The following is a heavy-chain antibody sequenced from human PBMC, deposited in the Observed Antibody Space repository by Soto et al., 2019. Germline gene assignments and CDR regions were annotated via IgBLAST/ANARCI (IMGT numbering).Heavy chain of an antibody. CDR3: AKDYCYGGTPYGMDV. CDR2: ISYDGSNK. CDR1: GFTFSTYD. Sequence: QVQLVESGGGVVQPGWSLRLSCAASGFTFSTYDMHWVRQAPGKGLEWVAVISYDGSNKYYVDSVKGRFTISRDNSKNTLYLQMNSLRPEDTAVYYCAKDYCYGGTPYGMDVWGHGTTVTVSS. J-gene: IGHJ6*02. V-gene: IGHV3-30*18. D-gene: IGHD3-22*01.